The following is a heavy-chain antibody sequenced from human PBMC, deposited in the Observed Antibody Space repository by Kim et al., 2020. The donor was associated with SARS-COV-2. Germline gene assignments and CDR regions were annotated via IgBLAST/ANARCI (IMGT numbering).Heavy chain of an antibody. Sequence: GGSLRLSCAASGFTFSSYGMHWVRQAPGKGLEWVAVISYDGSNKYYADSVKGRFTISRDNSKNTLYLQMNSQRAEDTAVYYCARGAHYYDSSGYGDFDYWGQGTLVTVSS. CDR2: ISYDGSNK. J-gene: IGHJ4*02. V-gene: IGHV3-33*05. D-gene: IGHD3-22*01. CDR3: ARGAHYYDSSGYGDFDY. CDR1: GFTFSSYG.